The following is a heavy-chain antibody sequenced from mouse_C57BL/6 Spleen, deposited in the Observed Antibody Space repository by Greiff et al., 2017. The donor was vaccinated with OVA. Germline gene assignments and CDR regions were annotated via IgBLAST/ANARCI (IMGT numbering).Heavy chain of an antibody. J-gene: IGHJ2*01. Sequence: EVQLVESGEGLVKPGGSLKLSCAASGFTFSSYAMSWVRQTPEKRLEWVAYISSGGDYIYYADTVKGRFTISRDNARNTLYLQMSSLKSEDTAMYYCTRGFDYDGYFDYWGQGTTLTVSS. D-gene: IGHD2-4*01. V-gene: IGHV5-9-1*02. CDR2: ISSGGDYI. CDR1: GFTFSSYA. CDR3: TRGFDYDGYFDY.